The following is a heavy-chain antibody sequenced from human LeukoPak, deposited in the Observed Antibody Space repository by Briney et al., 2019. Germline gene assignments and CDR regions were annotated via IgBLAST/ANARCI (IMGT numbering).Heavy chain of an antibody. CDR1: GYTFTSYA. CDR3: ARTTAMVTIFDY. V-gene: IGHV1-3*01. Sequence: ASVKVSCKASGYTFTSYAMHWVRQAPGQRLEWMGWINAGNGNTKYSQKFQGRVTITRDTSASTAYMELSSLRSEDTAVYYCARTTAMVTIFDYWGQGTLVTVSS. CDR2: INAGNGNT. D-gene: IGHD5-18*01. J-gene: IGHJ4*02.